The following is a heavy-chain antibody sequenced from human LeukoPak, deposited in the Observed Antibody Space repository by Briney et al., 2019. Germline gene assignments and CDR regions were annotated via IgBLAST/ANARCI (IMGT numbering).Heavy chain of an antibody. V-gene: IGHV5-51*01. CDR2: IYPGDADT. J-gene: IGHJ4*02. Sequence: GETLKISCKGSGYSFTSYWIGWVGQMPGKGREWMGIIYPGDADTRYSPSFQGQVTISADKSISTAYLQWSSLKASDTAMYYCARLTTVVNFDYWGQGTLVTVSS. CDR1: GYSFTSYW. D-gene: IGHD4-23*01. CDR3: ARLTTVVNFDY.